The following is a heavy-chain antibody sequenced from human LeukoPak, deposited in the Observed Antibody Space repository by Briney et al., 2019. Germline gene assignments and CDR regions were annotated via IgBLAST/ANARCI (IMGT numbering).Heavy chain of an antibody. Sequence: ASETLSLTCTVSGGSINSYYWSWIRQPPGKGLEWIGYIDYSGSTNYNPSLKSRVTISIDTSKNQFSLRLSSVTAADTAVYYCARGPSGSINSFDYWGQGTLVTVSS. CDR1: GGSINSYY. J-gene: IGHJ4*02. CDR2: IDYSGST. D-gene: IGHD5-12*01. CDR3: ARGPSGSINSFDY. V-gene: IGHV4-59*01.